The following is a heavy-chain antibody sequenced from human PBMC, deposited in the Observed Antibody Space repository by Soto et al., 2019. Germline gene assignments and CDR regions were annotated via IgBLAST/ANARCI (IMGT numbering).Heavy chain of an antibody. Sequence: VKLVESGGGWVQPGGSLRLSCAASGFRFSTYDMNWVRQAPGKGLEWLSYITTSSSSIKYAYSVKGRFTVSRDDAKNSLYLQMSSLRDDDTAVYYCARDPQRGYSGLDVWGQGTTVSVSS. D-gene: IGHD2-2*01. V-gene: IGHV3-48*02. CDR3: ARDPQRGYSGLDV. CDR2: ITTSSSSI. CDR1: GFRFSTYD. J-gene: IGHJ6*02.